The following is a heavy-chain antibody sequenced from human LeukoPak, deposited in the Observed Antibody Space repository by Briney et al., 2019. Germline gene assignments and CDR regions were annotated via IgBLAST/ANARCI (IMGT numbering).Heavy chain of an antibody. Sequence: PSQTLSLTCTVSGGSISSGGYYWSWIRQHPGKGLEWIGYIYYSGGTYYNPSLKSRVTISVDTSKNQFSLKLSSVTAADTAVYYCARVPYCSSTSCYMGGYYYYYYMDVWGKGTTVTVSS. CDR3: ARVPYCSSTSCYMGGYYYYYYMDV. J-gene: IGHJ6*03. D-gene: IGHD2-2*02. CDR1: GGSISSGGYY. CDR2: IYYSGGT. V-gene: IGHV4-31*03.